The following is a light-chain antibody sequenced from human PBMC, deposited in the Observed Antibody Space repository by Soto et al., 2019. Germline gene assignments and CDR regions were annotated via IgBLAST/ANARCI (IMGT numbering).Light chain of an antibody. CDR2: AAS. V-gene: IGKV1-39*01. CDR1: QRISTY. Sequence: DIQMTQSPSTLSAGVGDRVTITCRASQRISTYLNWYQQKPGKAPTLLIYAASSLQSGVPSRFSGGGSGTDFTLTINPLQPEDFATYFCQQCDSSPRTLGQGTKVEFK. J-gene: IGKJ1*01. CDR3: QQCDSSPRT.